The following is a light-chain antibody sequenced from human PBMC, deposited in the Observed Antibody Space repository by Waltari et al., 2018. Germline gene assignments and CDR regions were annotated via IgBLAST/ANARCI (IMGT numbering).Light chain of an antibody. Sequence: QSVLTQPPSVSGAPGQRVTFSYTGSSSNIGSAYDVNWYQQVPGTAPKLLIYDCIKRPPGGPSRFSGSKSGTAACLAITGLQAEDEADYYCQSYDISLSGWGFGGGTKLTVL. CDR1: SSNIGSAYD. J-gene: IGLJ3*02. CDR2: DCI. CDR3: QSYDISLSGWG. V-gene: IGLV1-40*01.